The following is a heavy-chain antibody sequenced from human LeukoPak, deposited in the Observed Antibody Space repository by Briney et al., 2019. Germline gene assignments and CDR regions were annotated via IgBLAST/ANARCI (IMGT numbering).Heavy chain of an antibody. CDR2: INPNTGNP. CDR3: ARFYYYDSSGYPAEISRASKYYFDY. D-gene: IGHD3-22*01. J-gene: IGHJ4*02. CDR1: GYTFTSYA. V-gene: IGHV7-4-1*02. Sequence: ASVKVSCKASGYTFTSYAMNWVRQAPGQGLEWMGWINPNTGNPTYAQGFTGRFVFSLDTSVSTAYLQISGLKAEDTAVYYCARFYYYDSSGYPAEISRASKYYFDYWGQGTLVTVSS.